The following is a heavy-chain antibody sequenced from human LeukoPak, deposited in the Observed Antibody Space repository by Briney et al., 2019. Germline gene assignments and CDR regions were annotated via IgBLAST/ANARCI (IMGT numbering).Heavy chain of an antibody. J-gene: IGHJ4*02. D-gene: IGHD1-26*01. Sequence: GGSLRLSCAASGFTFSNYAMTWARQAPGKGLEWVSSISGSGDGTYYADAVKGRFTVSRDNSKNTLYVQMNSLRAEDTAVYYCAKGHAPSGSYADYWGQGTLVTVSS. CDR2: ISGSGDGT. CDR3: AKGHAPSGSYADY. CDR1: GFTFSNYA. V-gene: IGHV3-23*01.